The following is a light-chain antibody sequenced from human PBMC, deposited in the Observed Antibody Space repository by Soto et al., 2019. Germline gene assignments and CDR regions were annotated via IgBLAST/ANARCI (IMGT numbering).Light chain of an antibody. Sequence: EIGLTQSPGTLSLSPGERATLSCRASQSVSSSYLVWYQQKPGQAPRLLIYSASNRATGIPDRFSGSGSGTDFTLTISRLEPEDFAVYYCQQYGSSRWTFGQGTKVDIK. CDR1: QSVSSSY. CDR3: QQYGSSRWT. CDR2: SAS. V-gene: IGKV3-20*01. J-gene: IGKJ1*01.